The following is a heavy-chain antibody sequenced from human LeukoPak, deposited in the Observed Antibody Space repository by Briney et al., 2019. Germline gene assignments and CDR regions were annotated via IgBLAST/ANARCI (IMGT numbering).Heavy chain of an antibody. V-gene: IGHV4-34*01. Sequence: SETLSLTCAVYGGSFSGYYWSWIRQPPGKGLEWIGEINHSGSTNYNPSLKSRVTISVDTSKNQFSLKLSSVTAADTAVYYCARETVWIQLRLPPKSSGFDPWGQGTLVTVSS. CDR3: ARETVWIQLRLPPKSSGFDP. D-gene: IGHD5-18*01. J-gene: IGHJ5*02. CDR1: GGSFSGYY. CDR2: INHSGST.